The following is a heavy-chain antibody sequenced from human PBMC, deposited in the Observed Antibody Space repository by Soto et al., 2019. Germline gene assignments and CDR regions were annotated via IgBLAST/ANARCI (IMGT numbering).Heavy chain of an antibody. CDR1: GYTFTSYY. CDR2: INPSGGST. Sequence: QVQLVQSGAEVKKPGASVKVSCKASGYTFTSYYMHWVRQAPGQGLEWMGIINPSGGSTSYAQKFQGRVTMTRDMSTSTVYMELSSLRSEDTAVYYCARVGYGDQPLGDFDYWGQGTLVTVSS. J-gene: IGHJ4*02. V-gene: IGHV1-46*03. CDR3: ARVGYGDQPLGDFDY. D-gene: IGHD4-17*01.